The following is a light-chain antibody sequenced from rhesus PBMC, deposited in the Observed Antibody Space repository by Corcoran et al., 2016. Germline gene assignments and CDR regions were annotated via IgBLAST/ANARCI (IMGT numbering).Light chain of an antibody. CDR1: QSLLHSNGYTY. Sequence: DIVMTQTPLSLSVTPGEPASISCRSSQSLLHSNGYTYLHWYLQKPGQSPQILIFEVSHRASGVPDSVSGSGSGTDFTLKISRVEAEDVGVYYCEQTLQTPYSFGQGTKVEIK. CDR2: EVS. CDR3: EQTLQTPYS. J-gene: IGKJ2*01. V-gene: IGKV2-78*01.